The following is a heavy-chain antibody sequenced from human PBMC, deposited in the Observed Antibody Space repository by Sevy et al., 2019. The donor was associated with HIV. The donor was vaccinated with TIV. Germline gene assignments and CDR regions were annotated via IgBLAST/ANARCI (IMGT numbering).Heavy chain of an antibody. Sequence: GGSLRLSCAASGFTFSNAWMSWVRQAPGKGLEWVGRIKSKTDGRTTDYAAPVKGRFTISRDDSKNTLYLQMNSLKTEDTAVYYCTTGYCSSTSCYNTDDPYYYYGMDVWGQGTTVTVSS. CDR1: GFTFSNAW. CDR3: TTGYCSSTSCYNTDDPYYYYGMDV. J-gene: IGHJ6*02. V-gene: IGHV3-15*01. CDR2: IKSKTDGRTT. D-gene: IGHD2-2*02.